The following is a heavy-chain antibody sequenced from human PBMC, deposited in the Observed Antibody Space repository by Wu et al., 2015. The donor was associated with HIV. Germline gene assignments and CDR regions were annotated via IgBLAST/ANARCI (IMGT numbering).Heavy chain of an antibody. CDR1: GYTFTGYY. CDR2: INVNSGDS. V-gene: IGHV1-2*02. Sequence: QVQLVQSGAEVKKPGASVKVSCKASGYTFTGYYMHWVRQAPGQGLEWMGWINVNSGDSNYARKFRGRLTVTRDTSINTVYMDLSSLKSDDSAIYYCTRGTRNYLFDYWGQGALVTVSS. D-gene: IGHD4-11*01. CDR3: TRGTRNYLFDY. J-gene: IGHJ4*02.